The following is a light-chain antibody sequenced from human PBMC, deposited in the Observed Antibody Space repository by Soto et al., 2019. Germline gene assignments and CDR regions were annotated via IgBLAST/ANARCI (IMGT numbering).Light chain of an antibody. CDR3: HYYGGP. Sequence: MVVTQSPGTLSLSPGESAPLSCRASQTDTNAYLTWYQQKPGQAPRLLIYVASTRATGIPDRFSGSGSGTDFTLTISRVEPEDFAVYYCHYYGGPFGGGTKIDIK. CDR1: QTDTNAY. CDR2: VAS. V-gene: IGKV3-20*01. J-gene: IGKJ4*01.